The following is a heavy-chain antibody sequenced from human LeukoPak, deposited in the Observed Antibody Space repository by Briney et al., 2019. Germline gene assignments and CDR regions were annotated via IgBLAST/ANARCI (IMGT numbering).Heavy chain of an antibody. D-gene: IGHD3-10*01. CDR2: ISFDGSKR. V-gene: IGHV3-30*18. Sequence: PGGSLRLSCAASGFTFRTYCMHWVRQAPGKGLEWVAFISFDGSKRYFTDSVKGRFTISTDNSENTLCLQLASLRTEDTAVYYCAKVDRYGSGSYYISGSDYWGQGTLVTVSS. J-gene: IGHJ4*02. CDR1: GFTFRTYC. CDR3: AKVDRYGSGSYYISGSDY.